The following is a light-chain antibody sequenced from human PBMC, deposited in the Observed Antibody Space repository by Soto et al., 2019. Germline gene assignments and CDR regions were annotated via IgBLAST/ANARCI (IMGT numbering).Light chain of an antibody. Sequence: EIALTQSPGTLSLSPGERATLSCRASQSVTSSYLAWYQQKPGQAPRLLIYGASRRATDIPDRFSGSGSGSDFTLTISRLEPEDFAVYYCQLYHSSSYTFGQGTKLEIK. CDR1: QSVTSSY. CDR3: QLYHSSSYT. V-gene: IGKV3-20*01. CDR2: GAS. J-gene: IGKJ2*01.